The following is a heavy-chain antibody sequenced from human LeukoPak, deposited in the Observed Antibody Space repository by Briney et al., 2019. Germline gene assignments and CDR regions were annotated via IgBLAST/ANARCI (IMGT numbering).Heavy chain of an antibody. CDR2: IYYSGST. J-gene: IGHJ5*02. D-gene: IGHD3-10*01. CDR3: ARRDGFDDWFDP. CDR1: GGSISSRSYY. V-gene: IGHV4-39*07. Sequence: PSETLSLTCTVSGGSISSRSYYWGWIRQPPGKGLEWIGSIYYSGSTYYNPSLKSRVTISVDTSKNQFSLKLSSVTAADTAVYYCARRDGFDDWFDPWGQGTLVTVSS.